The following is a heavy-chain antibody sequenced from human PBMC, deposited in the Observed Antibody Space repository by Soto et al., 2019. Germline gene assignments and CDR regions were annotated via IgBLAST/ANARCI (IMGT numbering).Heavy chain of an antibody. Sequence: PGGSLRLSCAASGFTFRSYAMSWVRQAPGKGLEWVSGFSGSGGSTYYADSVKGRFTISRDNSKNTLYLQMNSLRAEDTAVYYCAYSSTPFDYWGQGTLVTVSS. V-gene: IGHV3-23*01. CDR2: FSGSGGST. D-gene: IGHD6-13*01. CDR3: AYSSTPFDY. J-gene: IGHJ4*02. CDR1: GFTFRSYA.